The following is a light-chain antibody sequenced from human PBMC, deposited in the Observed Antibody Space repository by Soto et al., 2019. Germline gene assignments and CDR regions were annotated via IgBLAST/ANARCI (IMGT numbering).Light chain of an antibody. CDR2: AAS. CDR1: QSISSY. Sequence: DIQMTQSPSSLSASVGDRVTITCRASQSISSYLNWYQQKPGKAPKLLIYAASSLQSGVPSRFSGSGSETDFTLTISSLQPEDFATYYCQQRYSTPPPFGQGTKLEIK. CDR3: QQRYSTPPP. J-gene: IGKJ2*01. V-gene: IGKV1-39*01.